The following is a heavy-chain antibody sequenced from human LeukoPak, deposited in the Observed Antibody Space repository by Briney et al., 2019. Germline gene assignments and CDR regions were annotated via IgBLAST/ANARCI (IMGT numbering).Heavy chain of an antibody. CDR2: IYYSGST. CDR3: ARESSIAVAP. J-gene: IGHJ5*02. CDR1: GGSISSYY. Sequence: SETLSLTCTVSGGSISSYYWSWIRQPPGKGLEWIGYIYYSGSTNYNPSLKSRVTISVDTSKNQFSLKLSSATAADTAVYYCARESSIAVAPWGQGTLVTVSS. D-gene: IGHD6-19*01. V-gene: IGHV4-59*01.